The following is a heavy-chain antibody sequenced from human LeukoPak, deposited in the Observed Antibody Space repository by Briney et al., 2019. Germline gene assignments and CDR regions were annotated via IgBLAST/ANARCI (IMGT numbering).Heavy chain of an antibody. Sequence: PSQTLSLTCTVSGVSISSGDYYWGWLRQPPGKGLEWIGYIYYSGSTYYNPSLKSRVTISVDTSKNQFSLKLSSVTAADTAVYYCARWVATGAYYFDYWGQGTLVTVSS. D-gene: IGHD1-14*01. J-gene: IGHJ4*02. CDR3: ARWVATGAYYFDY. CDR2: IYYSGST. CDR1: GVSISSGDYY. V-gene: IGHV4-30-4*01.